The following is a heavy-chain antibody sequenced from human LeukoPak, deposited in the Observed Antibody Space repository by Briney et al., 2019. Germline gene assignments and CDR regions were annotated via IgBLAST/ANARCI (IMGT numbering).Heavy chain of an antibody. J-gene: IGHJ4*02. D-gene: IGHD3-10*01. Sequence: GASVKVSCKASGYTFTTYAMNWVRQAPGQGLEWMGWINTNIGNPTYAQGFTGRFVFSLDTSVSTAYLQISSLKAEDTAVYYCARAHRGPTYYYGSGSYYPGGHWGQGTLVTVSS. CDR2: INTNIGNP. V-gene: IGHV7-4-1*02. CDR1: GYTFTTYA. CDR3: ARAHRGPTYYYGSGSYYPGGH.